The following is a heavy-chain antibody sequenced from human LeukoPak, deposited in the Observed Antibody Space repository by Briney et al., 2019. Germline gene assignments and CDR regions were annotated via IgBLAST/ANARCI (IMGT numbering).Heavy chain of an antibody. Sequence: SETLSLTCAVYGGSFSGYYWSWIRQPPGKGLEWIGEINHSGSTNYNPSLKSRVTISVDTSKNQFSLKRSSVTAADTAVYYCARGLVIAVAGTSLPGRVLDYWGQGTLVTVSS. D-gene: IGHD6-19*01. CDR1: GGSFSGYY. J-gene: IGHJ4*02. CDR2: INHSGST. CDR3: ARGLVIAVAGTSLPGRVLDY. V-gene: IGHV4-34*01.